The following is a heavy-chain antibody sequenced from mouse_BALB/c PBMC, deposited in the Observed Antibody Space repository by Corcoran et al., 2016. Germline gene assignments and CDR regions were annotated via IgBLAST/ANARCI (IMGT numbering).Heavy chain of an antibody. V-gene: IGHV1-26*01. D-gene: IGHD2-14*01. J-gene: IGHJ3*01. CDR3: ARVENYRYDGGTWFAY. CDR1: GYSFTGYY. Sequence: EVQLQQSGPELVKPGASVKISCKASGYSFTGYYMHWVKQSHVKSLEWIGRINPYNGATSYNQNFKDKASLTVDKSSSTAYMELHSLTSEDSAVYYCARVENYRYDGGTWFAYWGQGTLVTVSA. CDR2: INPYNGAT.